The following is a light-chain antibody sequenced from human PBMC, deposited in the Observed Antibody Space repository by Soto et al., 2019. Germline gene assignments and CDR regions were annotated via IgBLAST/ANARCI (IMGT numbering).Light chain of an antibody. CDR2: ATS. CDR3: QQYGRSGT. CDR1: QSVSRTY. Sequence: ENVLTQSPGTLSLSPGERATLSCRASQSVSRTYLAWYQQKPVQAPRLLIYATSSRANGIPDRFSGSGSWTDFTLTISRLEPEDFAVYYCQQYGRSGTFGQGTKVEI. J-gene: IGKJ1*01. V-gene: IGKV3-20*01.